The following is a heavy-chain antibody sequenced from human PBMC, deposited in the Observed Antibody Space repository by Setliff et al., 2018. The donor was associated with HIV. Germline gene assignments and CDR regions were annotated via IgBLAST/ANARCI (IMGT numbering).Heavy chain of an antibody. CDR2: IIPIFNTG. J-gene: IGHJ3*01. D-gene: IGHD3-22*01. CDR3: ATGRHYYDSSDYPANPFDV. CDR1: GGTFINSA. Sequence: SVKVSCKASGGTFINSAFTWVRQAPGQGLEWMGSIIPIFNTGNYAQKFQNRVTITADEPTSTAYMELSSLRSEDTAVYFCATGRHYYDSSDYPANPFDVWGQGTMVTVSS. V-gene: IGHV1-69*13.